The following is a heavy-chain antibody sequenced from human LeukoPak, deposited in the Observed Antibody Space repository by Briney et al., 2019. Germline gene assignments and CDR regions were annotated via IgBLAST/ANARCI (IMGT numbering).Heavy chain of an antibody. J-gene: IGHJ4*02. Sequence: PGGSLRLSCAASGFTYSSYAMSWVRQAPGKGLQWVSAISGSGGNTHYADSVKGRFTISRDNSKNTLYLQMNSRRAEDTAVYYCAKDGRAVYYYDGSGYSPFDYWGQGTLVTVSS. CDR3: AKDGRAVYYYDGSGYSPFDY. V-gene: IGHV3-23*01. CDR1: GFTYSSYA. D-gene: IGHD3-22*01. CDR2: ISGSGGNT.